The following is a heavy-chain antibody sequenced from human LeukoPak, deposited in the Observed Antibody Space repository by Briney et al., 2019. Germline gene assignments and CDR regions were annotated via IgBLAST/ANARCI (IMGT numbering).Heavy chain of an antibody. V-gene: IGHV1-69*06. CDR1: GGTFSSYA. J-gene: IGHJ4*02. D-gene: IGHD6-19*01. CDR3: ARVSVAGSFDY. Sequence: GSSVKVSCKASGGTFSSYAISWVRQAPGQGLEWMGGIIPIFGTANYAQKFQGRVTITADKSTSTAYMELRSLRSDDTAVYYCARVSVAGSFDYWGQGTLVTVSS. CDR2: IIPIFGTA.